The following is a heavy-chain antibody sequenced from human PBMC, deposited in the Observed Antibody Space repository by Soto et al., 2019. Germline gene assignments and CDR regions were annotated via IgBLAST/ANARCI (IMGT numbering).Heavy chain of an antibody. V-gene: IGHV4-39*01. D-gene: IGHD4-17*01. CDR3: ARRSPGGDYENYFDY. CDR1: GGSISSSSYY. J-gene: IGHJ4*02. Sequence: PSETLSLTCTVSGGSISSSSYYWGWIRQPPGKGLEWIGSIYYSGSTYYNPSLESRVTISVDTSKNQFSLKLSSVTAADTAVYYCARRSPGGDYENYFDYWGQGTLVTVSS. CDR2: IYYSGST.